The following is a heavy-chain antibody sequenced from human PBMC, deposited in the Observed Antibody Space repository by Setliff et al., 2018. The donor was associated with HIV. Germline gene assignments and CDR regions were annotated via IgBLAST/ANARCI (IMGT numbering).Heavy chain of an antibody. CDR3: ARNLWFGGNRYFDY. CDR1: GGSINSTSYY. V-gene: IGHV4-39*07. Sequence: SETLSLTCTVSGGSINSTSYYWGWIRQPPGNGLEWIGSIYHSGSTYYNPSLKSRVTISVDTSKNQFSLKLTSVTAADTAVYYCARNLWFGGNRYFDYWGQGTLVTVSS. J-gene: IGHJ4*02. D-gene: IGHD3-10*01. CDR2: IYHSGST.